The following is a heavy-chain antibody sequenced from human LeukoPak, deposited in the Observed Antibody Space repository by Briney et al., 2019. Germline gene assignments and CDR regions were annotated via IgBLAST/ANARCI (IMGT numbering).Heavy chain of an antibody. CDR3: ARGGGPTTVTDHFDY. J-gene: IGHJ4*02. Sequence: PGGSLRLSCAASGFTFSSYGMHWVRQAPGKGLEWVAVISYDGSNKYYADSVKGRFTISRDNSKNTLYLQMNSLRAEDTAVYYCARGGGPTTVTDHFDYWGQGTLVTVSS. CDR2: ISYDGSNK. V-gene: IGHV3-30*03. CDR1: GFTFSSYG. D-gene: IGHD4-17*01.